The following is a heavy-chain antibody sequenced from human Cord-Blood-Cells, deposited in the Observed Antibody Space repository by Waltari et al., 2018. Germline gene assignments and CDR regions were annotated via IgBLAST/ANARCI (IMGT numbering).Heavy chain of an antibody. D-gene: IGHD5-18*01. CDR1: GYTLIELS. Sequence: QVQLVQSGAEVKKPGASVKVSCKVSGYTLIELSMPWVRQAPGQGLEWMGGFDPEDGETIYAQKFQGRVTMTEDTSTDTAYMELSSLRSEDTAVYYCATVNSYGRKYHYWYFDLWGRGTLVTVSS. CDR2: FDPEDGET. J-gene: IGHJ2*01. CDR3: ATVNSYGRKYHYWYFDL. V-gene: IGHV1-24*01.